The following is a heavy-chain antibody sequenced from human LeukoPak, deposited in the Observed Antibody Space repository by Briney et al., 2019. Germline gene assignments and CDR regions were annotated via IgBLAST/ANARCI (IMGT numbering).Heavy chain of an antibody. CDR3: AKDPMYSSSWYESWFDP. CDR2: ISGSGGST. D-gene: IGHD6-13*01. CDR1: GFTFSSYA. Sequence: PGGSLRLSCAASGFTFSSYARSWVRQAPGKGLEWVSAISGSGGSTYYADSVKGRFTISRDNSKNTLYLQMNSLRAEDTAVYYCAKDPMYSSSWYESWFDPWGQGTLVTVSS. V-gene: IGHV3-23*01. J-gene: IGHJ5*02.